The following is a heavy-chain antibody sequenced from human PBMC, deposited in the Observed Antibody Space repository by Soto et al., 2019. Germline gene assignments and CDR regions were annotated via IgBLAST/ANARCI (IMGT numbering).Heavy chain of an antibody. Sequence: PSETLSLTCTVSGVSISSYYWSWIRQPPGKGLEWIGYIYYSGSTNYNPSLKSRVTISVDTSKNQFSLKLSSVTAADTAVYYCARAGNGFDYWGQGTLVTVSS. V-gene: IGHV4-59*01. CDR1: GVSISSYY. J-gene: IGHJ4*02. D-gene: IGHD1-1*01. CDR3: ARAGNGFDY. CDR2: IYYSGST.